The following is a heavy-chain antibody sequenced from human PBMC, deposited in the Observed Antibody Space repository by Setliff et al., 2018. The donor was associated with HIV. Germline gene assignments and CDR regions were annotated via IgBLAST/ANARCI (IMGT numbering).Heavy chain of an antibody. CDR3: ASHLPPYSGNFDY. V-gene: IGHV4-39*01. CDR2: LRPSGNT. D-gene: IGHD1-26*01. CDR1: GGPFSSSSYY. Sequence: SETLSLTCTVSGGPFSSSSYYWGWIRQPPGKGLEWIGSLRPSGNTYYNPSLKTRVTISVDGSKNQFSLKLKSVTAADTAVYYCASHLPPYSGNFDYWGHGTLVTVSS. J-gene: IGHJ4*01.